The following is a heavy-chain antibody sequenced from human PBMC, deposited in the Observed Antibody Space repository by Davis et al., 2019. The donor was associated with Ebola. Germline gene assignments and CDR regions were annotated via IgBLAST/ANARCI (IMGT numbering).Heavy chain of an antibody. V-gene: IGHV1-2*02. CDR3: ARGGTYFKVSFDY. CDR2: INPDSGAT. Sequence: ASVKVSCKTSGYTFSGYYMHWVRQAPGQGLEWMAWINPDSGATKYAQKFQGRVTVTKDTSLTTVYMELSSLRSDDTATYFCARGGTYFKVSFDYWGQGSLVTVSS. D-gene: IGHD2/OR15-2a*01. CDR1: GYTFSGYY. J-gene: IGHJ4*02.